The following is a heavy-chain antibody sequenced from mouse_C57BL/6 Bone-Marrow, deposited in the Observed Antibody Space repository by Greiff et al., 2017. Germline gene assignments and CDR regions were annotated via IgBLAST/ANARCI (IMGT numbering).Heavy chain of an antibody. J-gene: IGHJ3*01. V-gene: IGHV1-81*01. Sequence: QVQLQQSGAELARPGASVKLSCKASGYTFTSYGISWVKQRTGQGLEWIGEIYPRSGNTYYNEKFKGKATLTADKSSSTAYMGLRSLTSEDSAVYFCARKGREFAYWGQGTLVTVSA. CDR3: ARKGREFAY. CDR2: IYPRSGNT. CDR1: GYTFTSYG.